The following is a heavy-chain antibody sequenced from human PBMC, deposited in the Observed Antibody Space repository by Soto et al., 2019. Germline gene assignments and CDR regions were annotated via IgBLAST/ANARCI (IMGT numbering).Heavy chain of an antibody. CDR3: VRIGTGYYYMDV. CDR1: GFTFRSYW. CDR2: INSDGSRT. D-gene: IGHD1-1*01. Sequence: EVQLVESGGGLVQPGGSLRLSCAASGFTFRSYWMHWVRQAPGKGLVWVSRINSDGSRTSYADAVKGRFTISRDNAKHPVYLQMNSQSAEDTAVYYCVRIGTGYYYMDVWGKGTTVTVSS. V-gene: IGHV3-74*01. J-gene: IGHJ6*03.